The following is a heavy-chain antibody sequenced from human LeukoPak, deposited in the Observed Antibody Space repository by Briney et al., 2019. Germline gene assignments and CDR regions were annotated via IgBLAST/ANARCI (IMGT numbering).Heavy chain of an antibody. V-gene: IGHV3-33*06. J-gene: IGHJ6*03. CDR2: IWYDGSNK. CDR3: AKEGQQQLVPNYYYMDV. D-gene: IGHD6-13*01. CDR1: GFTFSSYG. Sequence: GGSLRLSCAASGFTFSSYGMHWVRQAPGKGLEWVAVIWYDGSNKYYADSVKGRFNISRDNSKNTLYLQMNSLRAEDTAVYYCAKEGQQQLVPNYYYMDVWGKGTTVTVSS.